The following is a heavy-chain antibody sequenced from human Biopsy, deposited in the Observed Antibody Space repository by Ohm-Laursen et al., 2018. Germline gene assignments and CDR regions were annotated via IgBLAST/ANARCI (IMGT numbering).Heavy chain of an antibody. CDR1: GGSMSSYY. CDR2: IYNSGST. CDR3: ARGEAGVYDALDI. J-gene: IGHJ3*02. D-gene: IGHD3-10*01. Sequence: SDTLSLTCTVSGGSMSSYYWTWIRQPPGKGLEWIGYIYNSGSTNYNPSLKSRVTISVAVDTSKSQFSLRLSSVTAADTAMYYCARGEAGVYDALDIWGQGTTVTVSS. V-gene: IGHV4-59*07.